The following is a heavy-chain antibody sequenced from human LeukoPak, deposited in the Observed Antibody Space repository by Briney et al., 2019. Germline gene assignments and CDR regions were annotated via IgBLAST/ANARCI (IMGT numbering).Heavy chain of an antibody. D-gene: IGHD2-2*01. CDR3: ARVRYCSSTSCRNFYYYYGMDV. CDR1: GGTFRSYA. Sequence: GASVKVSCNASGGTFRSYAISWGRQAPGQGLEWRGGSIPIIGTANYAQKLQGRATITAAKSTSTAYMELSSLRSEDTAVYYCARVRYCSSTSCRNFYYYYGMDVWGKGTTVTASS. CDR2: SIPIIGTA. V-gene: IGHV1-69*06. J-gene: IGHJ6*04.